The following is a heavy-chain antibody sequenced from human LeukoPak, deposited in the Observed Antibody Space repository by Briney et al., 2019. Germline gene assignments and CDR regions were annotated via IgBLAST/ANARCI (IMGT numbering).Heavy chain of an antibody. D-gene: IGHD4-17*01. CDR3: ARIGASVTTCDY. V-gene: IGHV3-21*06. CDR1: GFSFSTYD. Sequence: GGSLRLSCAASGFSFSTYDMNWVRQAPGKGLEWVAYISSSSSYTNNADSVKGRFTISRDNAKNSLYLQMNSLRAEDTAVYYCARIGASVTTCDYWGQGPRVTVSS. J-gene: IGHJ4*02. CDR2: ISSSSSYT.